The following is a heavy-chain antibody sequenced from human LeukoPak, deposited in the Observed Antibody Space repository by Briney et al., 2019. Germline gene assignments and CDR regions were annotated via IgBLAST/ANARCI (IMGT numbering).Heavy chain of an antibody. V-gene: IGHV3-11*01. J-gene: IGHJ6*02. D-gene: IGHD5-18*01. CDR3: ARGDTAMVYYYYYGMDV. Sequence: GGSLRLSCAASGFTFSDYYMSWIRQAPGRGLEWVSYISSSGSTIYYADSVKGRFTISRDNAKNSLYLQMNSLRAEDTAVYYCARGDTAMVYYYYYGMDVWGQGTTVTVSS. CDR1: GFTFSDYY. CDR2: ISSSGSTI.